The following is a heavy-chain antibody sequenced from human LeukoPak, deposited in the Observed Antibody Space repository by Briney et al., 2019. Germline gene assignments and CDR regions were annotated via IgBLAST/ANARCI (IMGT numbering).Heavy chain of an antibody. D-gene: IGHD1-7*01. V-gene: IGHV3-15*04. CDR3: TTDEDWNYARKDV. J-gene: IGHJ6*02. CDR2: TVSEIDGGTT. Sequence: SGGSLRLSCAASGFTFNNAWMNWVRQVPGKGLEWVGQTVSEIDGGTTDYATPVKGRFTISRDDSKSTLYLQMNSLKIEDTAVYYCTTDEDWNYARKDVWGQGATVIVSS. CDR1: GFTFNNAW.